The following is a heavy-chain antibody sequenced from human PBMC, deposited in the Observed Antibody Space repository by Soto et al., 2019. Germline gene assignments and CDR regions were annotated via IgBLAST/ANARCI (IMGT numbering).Heavy chain of an antibody. CDR1: GGSISGYY. D-gene: IGHD7-27*01. J-gene: IGHJ4*02. Sequence: SETLSLTCSVSGGSISGYYWSWIRQTPGTGLEWIGYIYYNGRTNFNPSLKSRATISLDTSKNQFSLQLTFVTAADTAVYYCARVRGKTGFEVGGQGPLATSSS. V-gene: IGHV4-59*13. CDR2: IYYNGRT. CDR3: ARVRGKTGFEV.